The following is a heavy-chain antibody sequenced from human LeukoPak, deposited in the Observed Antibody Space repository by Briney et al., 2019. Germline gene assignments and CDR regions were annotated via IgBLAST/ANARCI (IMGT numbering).Heavy chain of an antibody. CDR3: ARPRAISTSCYDY. D-gene: IGHD2-2*01. V-gene: IGHV1-18*01. Sequence: ASVKVSCKASGYTFTSYGISWVRQAPGQGLVWMGWISGYNGDTNYAQKFQGRVTMTTDTSTSTAYVELRSLRSDDTAVYYCARPRAISTSCYDYWGQGTLVTVSS. CDR2: ISGYNGDT. J-gene: IGHJ4*02. CDR1: GYTFTSYG.